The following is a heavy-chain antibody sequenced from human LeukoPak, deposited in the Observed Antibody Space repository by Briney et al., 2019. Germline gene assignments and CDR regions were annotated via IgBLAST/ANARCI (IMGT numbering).Heavy chain of an antibody. CDR1: GGSISGYY. CDR3: ARHQGYRSGIKGAFDI. D-gene: IGHD3-10*01. Sequence: SETLSLTCTVSGGSISGYYWSWIRQPPGKGVEWIGYIYYSGSTNYNPSLKSRVTISVDTSKNQFSLKLSSVTAADTAVYYCARHQGYRSGIKGAFDIWGQGTMVTVSS. CDR2: IYYSGST. V-gene: IGHV4-59*08. J-gene: IGHJ3*02.